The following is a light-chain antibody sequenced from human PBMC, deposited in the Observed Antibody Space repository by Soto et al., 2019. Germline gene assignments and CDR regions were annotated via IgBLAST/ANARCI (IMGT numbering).Light chain of an antibody. V-gene: IGKV3-11*01. CDR1: QMVTGY. Sequence: EIVLTQSPATLSLSPGERATLPARAGQMVTGYLAGYQKKPGQAPRLLIYDASNRATGTPARFSGSGSGTDFTLTISSLEPEDFAVYYCQQRSNWLFTFGPGTKVDIK. CDR3: QQRSNWLFT. J-gene: IGKJ3*01. CDR2: DAS.